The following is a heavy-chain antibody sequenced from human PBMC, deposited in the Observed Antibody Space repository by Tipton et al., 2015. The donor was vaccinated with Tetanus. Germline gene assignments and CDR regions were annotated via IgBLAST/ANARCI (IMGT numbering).Heavy chain of an antibody. V-gene: IGHV1-46*01. Sequence: QLVQSGAEVKKPGASVKVSCKASGYTFTSYYMHWVRQAPGQGLEWMGIINPSGGSTSYAQKFQGRVTMTRDTSTSTVYMELSSLRSEDTAVYYCARTYIFRHVDTAMVVFDYWGQGTLVTVSS. CDR2: INPSGGST. D-gene: IGHD5-18*01. J-gene: IGHJ4*02. CDR3: ARTYIFRHVDTAMVVFDY. CDR1: GYTFTSYY.